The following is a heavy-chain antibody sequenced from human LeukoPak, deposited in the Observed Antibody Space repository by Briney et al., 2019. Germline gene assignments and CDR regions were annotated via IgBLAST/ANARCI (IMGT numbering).Heavy chain of an antibody. CDR1: GFSFSGHW. D-gene: IGHD6-6*01. CDR3: ARGPNSNWSGLDF. CDR2: ISPTGSTT. V-gene: IGHV3-74*01. Sequence: GGSLRLSCTASGFSFSGHWMHWGRQLPGKGLVWVSRISPTGSTTSYADSVKGRFTASRDNAKNTLYLQVNNLRAEDTAVYYCARGPNSNWSGLDFWGQGTLLIVSS. J-gene: IGHJ4*02.